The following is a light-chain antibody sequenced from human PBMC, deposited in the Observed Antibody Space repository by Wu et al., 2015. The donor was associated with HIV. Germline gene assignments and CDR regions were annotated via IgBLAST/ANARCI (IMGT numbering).Light chain of an antibody. V-gene: IGKV3-20*01. J-gene: IGKJ1*01. CDR2: GAS. CDR1: QSVPSNY. CDR3: HQYGSTPPET. Sequence: EIVLTQSPVILSLSPGDRATLSCRASQSVPSNYLAWYQQRPGQPPRLLISGASVRASGIPDRFTGSGSGTEFTLAISRLAPEDFAVYYCHQYGSTPPETFGQGTKVEIK.